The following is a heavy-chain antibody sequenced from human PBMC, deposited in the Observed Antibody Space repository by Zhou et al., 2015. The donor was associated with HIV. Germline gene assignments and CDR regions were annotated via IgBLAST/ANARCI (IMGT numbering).Heavy chain of an antibody. CDR3: ARDCYGPDDY. J-gene: IGHJ4*02. Sequence: ELQLLESGGGLVQPGGSLRLSCTSSGFTFNNYAMSWVRQVPGKGLEWVSSISGSGATTYYADSVKGRFTISRDNAKNTLYLQMNSLRVDDTAVYYCARDCYGPDDYWGQGTLVTVSS. D-gene: IGHD3-16*01. CDR1: GFTFNNYA. CDR2: ISGSGATT. V-gene: IGHV3-23*01.